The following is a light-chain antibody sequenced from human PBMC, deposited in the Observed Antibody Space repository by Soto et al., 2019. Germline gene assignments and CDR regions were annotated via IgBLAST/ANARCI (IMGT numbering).Light chain of an antibody. CDR1: QSGNSAD. CDR2: GAS. V-gene: IGKV3-20*01. J-gene: IGKJ1*01. CDR3: QQFDRSLWT. Sequence: EIVLTQSPGTLSLSPGERATLSCRASQSGNSADVAWYQQKPGQAPILIMYGASSRATGIPDRFSGSGSGTDFPLTISRLEPEDFGVYCCQQFDRSLWTFGQGTKVEIK.